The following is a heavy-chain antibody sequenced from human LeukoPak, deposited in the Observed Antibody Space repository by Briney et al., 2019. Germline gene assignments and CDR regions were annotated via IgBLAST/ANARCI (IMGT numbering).Heavy chain of an antibody. CDR1: GFTFSSYA. D-gene: IGHD1-14*01. CDR2: ISGRGGST. CDR3: ARDNTGPYYYYYMDV. Sequence: GGSLRLSCAASGFTFSSYAMSWVRQAPGKGLEWVSAISGRGGSTYYADSVKGRFTISRDNSQNTLYLQMNSLRAEDTAVYYCARDNTGPYYYYYMDVWGKGTTVTVSS. J-gene: IGHJ6*03. V-gene: IGHV3-23*01.